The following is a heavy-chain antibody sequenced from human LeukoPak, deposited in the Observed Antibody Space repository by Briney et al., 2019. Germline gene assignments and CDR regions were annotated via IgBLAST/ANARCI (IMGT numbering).Heavy chain of an antibody. CDR3: ARVRYCSTNRCYDREFDN. V-gene: IGHV4-59*01. CDR1: GGSIGSYY. Sequence: SETLSLTCTVSGGSIGSYYWSWIRQPPGKGLEWIGYIYYSGSTNYNPSLRSRVTISVDTSKNQLSLKLSSVTAADTAVYYCARVRYCSTNRCYDREFDNWGQGTLVTVSS. CDR2: IYYSGST. J-gene: IGHJ4*02. D-gene: IGHD2-2*01.